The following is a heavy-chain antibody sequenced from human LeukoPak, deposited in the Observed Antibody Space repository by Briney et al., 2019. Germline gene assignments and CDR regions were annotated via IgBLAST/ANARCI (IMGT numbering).Heavy chain of an antibody. CDR1: GGSFSGYY. J-gene: IGHJ5*02. CDR3: ARDLRAMVRGVIMEWFDP. CDR2: INHSGST. Sequence: SETLSLTCAVYGGSFSGYYWSWIRQPPGKGLEWIGEINHSGSTNYNPSLKSRVTISVDTSKNQFSLKLSSVTAADTAVYYCARDLRAMVRGVIMEWFDPWGQGTLVTVSS. D-gene: IGHD3-10*01. V-gene: IGHV4-34*01.